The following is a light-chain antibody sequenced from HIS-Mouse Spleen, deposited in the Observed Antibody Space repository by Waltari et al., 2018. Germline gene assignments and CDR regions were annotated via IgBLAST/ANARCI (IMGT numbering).Light chain of an antibody. CDR3: SSYAGSNNWV. Sequence: QSALTQPPSASGSPGQSVTISCPGTSSDVGGYHSVSWYQQHPGKTPKLMIYEVSKRPSGVPDRFSGSKSGNTASLTVSGLQAEDEADYYCSSYAGSNNWVFGGGTKLTVL. J-gene: IGLJ3*02. CDR2: EVS. CDR1: SSDVGGYHS. V-gene: IGLV2-8*01.